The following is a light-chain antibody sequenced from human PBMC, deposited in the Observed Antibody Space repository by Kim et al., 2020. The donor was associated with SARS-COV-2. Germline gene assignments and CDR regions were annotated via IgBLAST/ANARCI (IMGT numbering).Light chain of an antibody. V-gene: IGLV3-1*01. CDR2: QDS. J-gene: IGLJ3*02. CDR3: QAWDSSTAV. Sequence: SVSPGQTASITCSGDKVGDKYACWYQQKQGQSPVLVIYQDSKRPSGIPERFSGSNSGNTATLTISGTQAMDEADYYCQAWDSSTAVFGGGTKLTVL. CDR1: KVGDKY.